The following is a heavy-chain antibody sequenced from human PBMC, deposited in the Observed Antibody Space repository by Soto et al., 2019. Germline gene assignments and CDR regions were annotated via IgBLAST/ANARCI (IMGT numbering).Heavy chain of an antibody. D-gene: IGHD6-19*01. CDR2: ISYDGSNK. CDR3: AKDKDRQWLVSEESYYYYGMDV. CDR1: GFTFSSYG. V-gene: IGHV3-30*18. J-gene: IGHJ6*02. Sequence: GGSLRLSCAASGFTFSSYGMHWVRPAPGKGLEWVAVISYDGSNKYYADSVKGRFTISRDNSKNTLYLQMNSLRAEDTAVYYCAKDKDRQWLVSEESYYYYGMDVWGQGTTVTVSS.